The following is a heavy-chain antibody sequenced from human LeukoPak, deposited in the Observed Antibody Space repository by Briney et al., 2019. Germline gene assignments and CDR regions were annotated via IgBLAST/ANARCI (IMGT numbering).Heavy chain of an antibody. CDR2: INPNSGGT. J-gene: IGHJ4*02. V-gene: IGHV1-2*02. CDR1: GYTFTGYY. D-gene: IGHD3-9*01. CDR3: VRLYDWGRLDY. Sequence: VASVKVSCKTSGYTFTGYYLFWVRQAPRQGLEWMGWINPNSGGTNYAQKFQGRVTMTRDTSIRTAYMELSRLTSDNTAVYYCVRLYDWGRLDYWGQGTLVTVSS.